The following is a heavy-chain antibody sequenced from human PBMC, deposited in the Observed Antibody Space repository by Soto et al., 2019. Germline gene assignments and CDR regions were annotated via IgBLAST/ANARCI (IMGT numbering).Heavy chain of an antibody. CDR2: IYHSGST. Sequence: PSEPLSLTCGVSGGTISSDGYSWSWIRQPPGKGLEWIGYIYHSGSTYYNPSLKSRVTMSVDRSRKQFSLKLTSVTAADTAMYFCARTSYDILTGRLDAFDIWGQGTMVT. V-gene: IGHV4-30-2*01. D-gene: IGHD3-9*01. CDR3: ARTSYDILTGRLDAFDI. J-gene: IGHJ3*02. CDR1: GGTISSDGYS.